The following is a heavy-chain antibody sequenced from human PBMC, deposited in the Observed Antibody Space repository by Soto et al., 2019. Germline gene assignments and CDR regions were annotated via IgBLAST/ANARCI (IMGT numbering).Heavy chain of an antibody. CDR3: ARGWGSSFHLPHHYYGMDV. Sequence: EVQLVESGGGLIQPGGSLRLSCAASGFTVSSNYMSWVRQAPGKGLEWVSVIYSGGSTYYADSVKGRFTISRDNSKNTLYLQMNSLRAEDTAVYYCARGWGSSFHLPHHYYGMDVWGQGTTVTVSS. D-gene: IGHD6-6*01. CDR2: IYSGGST. V-gene: IGHV3-53*01. J-gene: IGHJ6*02. CDR1: GFTVSSNY.